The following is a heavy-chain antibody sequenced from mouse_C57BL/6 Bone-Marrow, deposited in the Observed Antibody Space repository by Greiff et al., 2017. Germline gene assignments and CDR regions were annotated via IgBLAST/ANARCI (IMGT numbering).Heavy chain of an antibody. D-gene: IGHD1-1*01. Sequence: QVQLKQPGAELVMPGASVKLSCKASGYTFTSYWMHWVKQRPGQGLEWIGEIDPSDSYTNYNQQFKGKSTLTVDKSSSTAYMQRSSLTSEDSAVYYCAREGYYYGSTGFDYWGQGTTLTVSA. V-gene: IGHV1-69*01. J-gene: IGHJ2*01. CDR1: GYTFTSYW. CDR3: AREGYYYGSTGFDY. CDR2: IDPSDSYT.